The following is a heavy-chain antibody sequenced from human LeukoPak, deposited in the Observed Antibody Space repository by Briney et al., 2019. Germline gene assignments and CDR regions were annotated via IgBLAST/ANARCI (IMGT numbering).Heavy chain of an antibody. CDR2: ISGSGGST. V-gene: IGHV3-23*01. Sequence: GGSLRLSCAASGFTFSSHDMSWVRQAPGKGLEWVSAISGSGGSTYYADSVKGRFTISRDNSKNTLYLQMNSLRAEDTAVYYCAKVLARGDYGTSSAFDIWGQGTMVTVSS. CDR1: GFTFSSHD. D-gene: IGHD1-14*01. CDR3: AKVLARGDYGTSSAFDI. J-gene: IGHJ3*02.